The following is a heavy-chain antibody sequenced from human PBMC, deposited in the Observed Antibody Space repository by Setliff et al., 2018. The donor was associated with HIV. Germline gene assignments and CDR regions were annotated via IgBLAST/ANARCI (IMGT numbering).Heavy chain of an antibody. CDR1: GYTFVDYY. J-gene: IGHJ1*01. V-gene: IGHV1-69-2*01. D-gene: IGHD6-13*01. CDR2: VDPEDGET. Sequence: GASVMVSCKASGYTFVDYYMHWVQQAPGKGLEWMGRVDPEDGETIYAEKFQGRLTITTDTSTDTGYMEMTKLRSEDTAVYYCAILMTARGTWEYFQHWGQGTLVTVSS. CDR3: AILMTARGTWEYFQH.